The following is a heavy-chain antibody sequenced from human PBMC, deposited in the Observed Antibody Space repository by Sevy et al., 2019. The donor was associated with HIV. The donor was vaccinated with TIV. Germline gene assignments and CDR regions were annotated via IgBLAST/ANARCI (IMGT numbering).Heavy chain of an antibody. CDR1: GDSVTSYY. J-gene: IGHJ4*02. CDR3: AKDPAGNYVL. V-gene: IGHV4-59*02. D-gene: IGHD3-10*02. Sequence: ETLSLTCTVSGDSVTSYYWSWIRQPPGKGLEWIGYIYHSGTPRYNPSLKSRVTISVDTSKNQFSLKMNSVTAADTAMYYCAKDPAGNYVLWGQGILVTVSS. CDR2: IYHSGTP.